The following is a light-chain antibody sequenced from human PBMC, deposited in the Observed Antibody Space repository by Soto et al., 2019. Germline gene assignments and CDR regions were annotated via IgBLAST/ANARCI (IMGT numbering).Light chain of an antibody. CDR1: QSVSGW. CDR2: DAS. Sequence: DIQMTQSPSTLSASVGDRVTITCRASQSVSGWLAWYQQKPGEAPKLLIYDASSLQSGVPSRFSGSGSGTEFTLTISSLQPDDFATYYCQQYNTYRTFGQGTKVDIK. CDR3: QQYNTYRT. J-gene: IGKJ1*01. V-gene: IGKV1-5*01.